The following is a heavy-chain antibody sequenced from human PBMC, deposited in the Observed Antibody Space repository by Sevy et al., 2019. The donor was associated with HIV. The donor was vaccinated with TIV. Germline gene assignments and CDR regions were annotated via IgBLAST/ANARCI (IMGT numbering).Heavy chain of an antibody. V-gene: IGHV1-18*01. CDR3: ARDLGGYGGNSIDY. J-gene: IGHJ4*01. CDR2: ISADSGNS. Sequence: ASVKVSCKASGYPFSSYGISWVRQAPGQGLEWMGWISADSGNSNYAQSLQGRVTMTTDTSTSTAYMELRSLRFDDTAVYYCARDLGGYGGNSIDYWGHGTLVTVSS. CDR1: GYPFSSYG. D-gene: IGHD2-21*02.